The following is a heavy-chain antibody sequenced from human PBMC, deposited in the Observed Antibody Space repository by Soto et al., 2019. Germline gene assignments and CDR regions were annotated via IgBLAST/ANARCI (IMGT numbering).Heavy chain of an antibody. Sequence: HPGGSLRLSCAATGFTFSGYGMHWVRQAPGKGLEWVAVVRHDGSNIHYADFVKGRFTISRDNSKNTLDLQMNSLRAEDTAVYYCARDRYDTIFGALGPSRYGMDVWGQGTTVTVAS. CDR2: VRHDGSNI. CDR3: ARDRYDTIFGALGPSRYGMDV. D-gene: IGHD3-3*01. J-gene: IGHJ6*02. CDR1: GFTFSGYG. V-gene: IGHV3-33*01.